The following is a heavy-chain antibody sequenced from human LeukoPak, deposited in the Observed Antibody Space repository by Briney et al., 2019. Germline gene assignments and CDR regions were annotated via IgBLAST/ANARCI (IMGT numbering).Heavy chain of an antibody. Sequence: GASVKVSCKASGATFITYAIIWVRQAPGQGLEWMGGIIPVFGTANYAQRFQGRVTISTDESTSTAYMELTSLRSEDTAVYYCARGYCSSTSCFLDYWGQGTLVTVSS. D-gene: IGHD2-2*01. V-gene: IGHV1-69*05. CDR1: GATFITYA. CDR2: IIPVFGTA. J-gene: IGHJ4*02. CDR3: ARGYCSSTSCFLDY.